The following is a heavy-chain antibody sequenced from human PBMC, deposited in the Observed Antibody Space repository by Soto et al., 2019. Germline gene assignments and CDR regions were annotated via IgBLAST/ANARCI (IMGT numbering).Heavy chain of an antibody. Sequence: GGSLRLSCAASGFTLSTYIMTWVRQAPGKGLEWVSGISGSGGSTHYADSVEGRFTISRDNSKNMLYLQMNGLRAEGTAVYYCAKHGDVRGQGNPVTVYS. J-gene: IGHJ6*02. CDR1: GFTLSTYI. CDR3: AKHGDV. V-gene: IGHV3-23*01. CDR2: ISGSGGST.